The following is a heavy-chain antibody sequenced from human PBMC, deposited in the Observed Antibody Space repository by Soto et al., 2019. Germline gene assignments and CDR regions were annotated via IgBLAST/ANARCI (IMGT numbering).Heavy chain of an antibody. D-gene: IGHD5-18*01. J-gene: IGHJ4*02. CDR1: GGSISSYY. V-gene: IGHV4-39*07. Sequence: PSETLSLTCTVSGGSISSYYWGWIRQPPGKGLEWIGSIYYSGSTYYNPSLKSRVTISVDTSKNQFSLKLSSVTAADTAVYYCARTLYSYGPRFDYWGQGTLVTVSS. CDR2: IYYSGST. CDR3: ARTLYSYGPRFDY.